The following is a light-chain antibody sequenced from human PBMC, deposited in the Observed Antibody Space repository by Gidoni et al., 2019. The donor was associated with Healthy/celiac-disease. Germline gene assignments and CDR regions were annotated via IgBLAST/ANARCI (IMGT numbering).Light chain of an antibody. V-gene: IGKV3-20*01. J-gene: IGKJ1*01. Sequence: IVLPQSPGTLSLSPGERATLSCRASQSVSSSYLAWYQQKPGQAPRLLIYGASSRATGIPDRFSGSGSGTDFTLTISRLEPEDFAVYYCQQYGSSPWTCXQXTRVEIK. CDR2: GAS. CDR3: QQYGSSPWT. CDR1: QSVSSSY.